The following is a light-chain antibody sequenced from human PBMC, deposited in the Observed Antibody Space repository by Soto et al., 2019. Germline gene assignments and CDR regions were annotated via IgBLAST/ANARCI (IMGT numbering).Light chain of an antibody. CDR2: DAS. V-gene: IGKV3-11*01. CDR3: QQRSRWPRT. Sequence: EIVLTQSPATLSLSPGGRGTLSCRASQNVSTYLIWYQQKPGQAPRLLIYDASNRATGIPARFSGSGSGTDFTLTISSLEPEDSAVYYCQQRSRWPRTFGQGTKVEI. CDR1: QNVSTY. J-gene: IGKJ1*01.